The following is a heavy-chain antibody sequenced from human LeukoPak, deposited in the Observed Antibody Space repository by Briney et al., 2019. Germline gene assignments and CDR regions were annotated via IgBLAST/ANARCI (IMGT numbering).Heavy chain of an antibody. CDR2: ISGSGGST. Sequence: AGGSLRLSCVASGFTFGKYWMSWVRQAPGKGLEWVSAISGSGGSTYYADSVKGRFTISRDNSKNTLYLQMNSLRAEDTAVYYCAKGKFTVTTYLYFDYWGQGTLVTVSS. J-gene: IGHJ4*02. D-gene: IGHD4-17*01. CDR3: AKGKFTVTTYLYFDY. CDR1: GFTFGKYW. V-gene: IGHV3-23*01.